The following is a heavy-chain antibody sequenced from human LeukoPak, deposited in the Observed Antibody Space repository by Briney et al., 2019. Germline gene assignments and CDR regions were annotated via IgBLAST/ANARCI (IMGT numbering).Heavy chain of an antibody. CDR3: ARDTGSQDSSSWYGAVDY. J-gene: IGHJ4*02. Sequence: PGRSLRLSCAASGFTFRSYAMHWVRQAPGKGLEWVAVISNDGTNKYYADSVRGRFTFSRDNSKNTLYLQMNSLRVEGTAVYYCARDTGSQDSSSWYGAVDYWGQGTLVTVSS. CDR1: GFTFRSYA. D-gene: IGHD6-13*01. V-gene: IGHV3-30-3*01. CDR2: ISNDGTNK.